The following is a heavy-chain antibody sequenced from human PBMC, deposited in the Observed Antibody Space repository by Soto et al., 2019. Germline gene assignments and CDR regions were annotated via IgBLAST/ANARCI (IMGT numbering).Heavy chain of an antibody. D-gene: IGHD4-17*01. V-gene: IGHV3-15*01. CDR1: GVTFSNAW. CDR2: IKSKTDGGTT. CDR3: TTDPLQPSPDYGGNSEAFDI. J-gene: IGHJ3*02. Sequence: PGGPLRLTCTASGVTFSNAWMSWVRQAPGKGLEWVGRIKSKTDGGTTDYAAPVKGRFTISRDDSKNTLYLQMNSLKTEDTAVYYCTTDPLQPSPDYGGNSEAFDIWGQGTMVTVS.